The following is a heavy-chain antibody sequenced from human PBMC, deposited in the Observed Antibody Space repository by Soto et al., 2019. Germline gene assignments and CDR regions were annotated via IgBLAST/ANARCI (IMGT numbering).Heavy chain of an antibody. CDR3: AREIWFGEFLDGPDAFDI. D-gene: IGHD3-10*01. CDR1: GFTVSSNY. Sequence: PGGSPRLSCAASGFTVSSNYMSWVRQAPGKGLEWVSVIYSGGSTYYADSVKGRFTISRDNSKNTLYLQTNSLRAEDTAVYYCAREIWFGEFLDGPDAFDIWGQGTMVTVSS. V-gene: IGHV3-66*01. J-gene: IGHJ3*02. CDR2: IYSGGST.